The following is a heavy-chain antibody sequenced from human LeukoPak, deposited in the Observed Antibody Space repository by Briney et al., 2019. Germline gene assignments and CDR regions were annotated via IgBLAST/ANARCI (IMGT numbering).Heavy chain of an antibody. CDR3: ARDTALDNSDYRGARFDY. J-gene: IGHJ4*02. CDR2: IYYSGST. V-gene: IGHV4-39*07. CDR1: GGAIRSHAYY. D-gene: IGHD3-10*01. Sequence: SETLSLTCSVSGGAIRSHAYYWGWIRQPPGKGPEWLGSIYYSGSTYYNPSLDSRVVISVDTSRNEFSLSLTSVTAADTAVYYCARDTALDNSDYRGARFDYWGQGNLVTVSS.